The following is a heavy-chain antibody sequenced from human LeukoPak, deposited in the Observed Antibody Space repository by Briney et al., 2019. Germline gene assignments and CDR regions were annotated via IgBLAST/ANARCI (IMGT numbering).Heavy chain of an antibody. Sequence: SETLSLTCAVYGVSFSGYYWSWIRQPPGKGLEWIGEINHSGSTNYNPSLKSRVTISVDTSKNQFSLKLSSVTAADTAVYYCALQGTYYYGSGGLDYWGQGTLVTVSS. CDR3: ALQGTYYYGSGGLDY. D-gene: IGHD3-10*01. CDR1: GVSFSGYY. J-gene: IGHJ4*02. V-gene: IGHV4-34*01. CDR2: INHSGST.